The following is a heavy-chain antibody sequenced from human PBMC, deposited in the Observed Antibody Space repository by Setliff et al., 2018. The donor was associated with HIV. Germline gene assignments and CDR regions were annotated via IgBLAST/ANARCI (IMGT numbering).Heavy chain of an antibody. CDR3: ARDRSNWNYGKNYMDV. CDR1: GGSVSGYY. V-gene: IGHV4-34*01. Sequence: SETLSLTCAVYGGSVSGYYWSWIRQPPGKGLEWIGEIDHSGSNNYNPSLKSRVTISVDTSKNQFSLKLSSVTAADTAVYYCARDRSNWNYGKNYMDVWGKGTTVTVS. J-gene: IGHJ6*03. CDR2: IDHSGSN. D-gene: IGHD1-7*01.